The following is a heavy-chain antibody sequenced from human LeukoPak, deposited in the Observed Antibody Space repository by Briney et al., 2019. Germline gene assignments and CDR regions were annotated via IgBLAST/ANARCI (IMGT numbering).Heavy chain of an antibody. D-gene: IGHD6-6*01. J-gene: IGHJ3*02. V-gene: IGHV4-59*01. CDR2: IYYRGST. CDR3: ARVDSSSSEAFDI. CDR1: GGSISSYY. Sequence: SETLSLTRTVSGGSISSYYWSWIRQPPGKGLEWIGYIYYRGSTNYNPSLKSRVTISVDTSKNHFSLKLSSVTAADTAVYYCARVDSSSSEAFDIWGQGTMVTVSS.